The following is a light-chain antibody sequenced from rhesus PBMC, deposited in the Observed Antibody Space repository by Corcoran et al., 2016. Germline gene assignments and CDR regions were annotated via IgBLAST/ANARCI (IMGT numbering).Light chain of an antibody. CDR2: EVS. Sequence: QAALTQPRSVSGSPGPSVTISCTGTNSDIGGYNYVSWYQQHPDTAPKVLIYEVSKRPSGVSDRFSGSKSGNTASLTISGLQAEDEADYYCSSYAGRNTFIFGAGTRLTVL. CDR3: SSYAGRNTFI. CDR1: NSDIGGYNY. J-gene: IGLJ1*01. V-gene: IGLV2-32*02.